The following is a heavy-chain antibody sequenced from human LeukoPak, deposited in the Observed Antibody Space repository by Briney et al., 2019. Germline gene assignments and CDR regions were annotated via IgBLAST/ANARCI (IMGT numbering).Heavy chain of an antibody. V-gene: IGHV3-30*02. Sequence: GGSLRLSCAASGFTFSSYGMHWVRQAPGKGLEWVAVIWYGGSNKYYADSVKGRFTISRDNSKNTLYLQMNSLRAEDTAVYYCAKDLGFSVTPTYYFDYWGQGTLVTVSS. CDR3: AKDLGFSVTPTYYFDY. J-gene: IGHJ4*02. CDR2: IWYGGSNK. D-gene: IGHD4-23*01. CDR1: GFTFSSYG.